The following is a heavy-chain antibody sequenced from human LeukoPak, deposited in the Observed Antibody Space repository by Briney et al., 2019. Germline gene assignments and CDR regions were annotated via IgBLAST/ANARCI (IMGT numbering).Heavy chain of an antibody. D-gene: IGHD3-22*01. CDR2: LNHSGSP. V-gene: IGHV4-34*01. CDR1: GGSFSGYY. CDR3: ARGPPYYYDGSGYYYFDY. Sequence: SETLSLTWAVYGGSFSGYYWTWIRQPPGKGLEWIGELNHSGSPNYNPSLKSRVTMSVDTSKNQFSLKLSSVTAADTAVYYCARGPPYYYDGSGYYYFDYWGQGTLVTVSS. J-gene: IGHJ4*02.